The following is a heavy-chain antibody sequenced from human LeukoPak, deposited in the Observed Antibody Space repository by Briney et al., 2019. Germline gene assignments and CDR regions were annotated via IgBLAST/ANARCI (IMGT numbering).Heavy chain of an antibody. V-gene: IGHV4-31*03. D-gene: IGHD1-26*01. CDR3: ARGELPFDY. CDR1: GGSISSGGYY. Sequence: SETLSLTCTVSGGSISSGGYYWNWIRQHPGKGLEWIGFIFHSGSTYYNPSLKSRVTISVDTSKNQFSLKLSSVTAADMAVYYCARGELPFDYWGQGTLVTVSS. CDR2: IFHSGST. J-gene: IGHJ4*02.